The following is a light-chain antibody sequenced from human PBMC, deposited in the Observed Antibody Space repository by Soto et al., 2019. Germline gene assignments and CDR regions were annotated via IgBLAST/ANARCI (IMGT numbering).Light chain of an antibody. Sequence: EIVLTQSPGTLSLSPGERATLSCRASPSVSMSFLAWYQQRPGQAPSLLIYAASSRATGVPDRFSGSGSGEDFPLTISRLEPEDSAVYYCQQFGSSPITFGQGTRLEIK. CDR2: AAS. CDR3: QQFGSSPIT. J-gene: IGKJ5*01. V-gene: IGKV3-20*01. CDR1: PSVSMSF.